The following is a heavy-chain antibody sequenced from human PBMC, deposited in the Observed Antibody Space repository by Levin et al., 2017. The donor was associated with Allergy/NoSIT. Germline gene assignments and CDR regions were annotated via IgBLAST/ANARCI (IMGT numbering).Heavy chain of an antibody. CDR2: IYPGDSDT. J-gene: IGHJ4*02. D-gene: IGHD1-7*01. CDR3: ARPAYNWNYGPPDY. V-gene: IGHV5-51*01. Sequence: KVSCKGSGYSFTSYWIGWVRQMPGKGLEWMGIIYPGDSDTRYSPSFQGQVTISADKSISTAYLQWSSLKASDTAMYYCARPAYNWNYGPPDYWGQGTLVTVSS. CDR1: GYSFTSYW.